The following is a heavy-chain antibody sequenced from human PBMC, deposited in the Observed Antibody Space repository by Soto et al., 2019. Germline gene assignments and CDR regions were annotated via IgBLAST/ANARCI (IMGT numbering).Heavy chain of an antibody. V-gene: IGHV1-18*01. CDR2: ISAYNGNT. CDR1: GYPFTSYG. CDR3: AREQRASTRVYYYYYGMDV. Sequence: XPVKVSCTASGYPFTSYGSGWGRQAPGQGLEWMGWISAYNGNTNYAQKLQGRVTMTTDTSTSTAYMELRSLRSDDTAVYYCAREQRASTRVYYYYYGMDVWGQRTTGTVSS. D-gene: IGHD1-1*01. J-gene: IGHJ6*02.